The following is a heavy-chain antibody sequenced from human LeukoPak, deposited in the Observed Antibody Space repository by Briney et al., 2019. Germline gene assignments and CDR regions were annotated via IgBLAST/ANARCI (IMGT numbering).Heavy chain of an antibody. CDR3: AGILRNWYFDL. J-gene: IGHJ2*01. D-gene: IGHD3-3*01. Sequence: SETLSLTCTVSGDSIRSHYWNWIRQAPGKGLEWIEYIFHSGTTNYNPSLKSRVTISVDRSKNQFSLNLSSVTAADTAIYYCAGILRNWYFDLWGRGTPVTVSS. CDR2: IFHSGTT. V-gene: IGHV4-59*11. CDR1: GDSIRSHY.